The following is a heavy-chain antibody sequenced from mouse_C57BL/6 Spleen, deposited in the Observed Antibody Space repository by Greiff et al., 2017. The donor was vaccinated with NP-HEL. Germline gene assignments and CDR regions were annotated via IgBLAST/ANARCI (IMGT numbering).Heavy chain of an antibody. CDR1: GYTFTSYW. J-gene: IGHJ1*03. CDR2: IDPSDSYT. CDR3: ARWGLLRGYFDV. V-gene: IGHV1-59*01. D-gene: IGHD2-3*01. Sequence: VQLKQPGAELVRPGTSVKLSCKASGYTFTSYWMHWVKQRPGQGLEWIGVIDPSDSYTNYNQKFKGKATLTVDTSSSTAYMQLSSLTSEDSAVYYCARWGLLRGYFDVWGTGTTVTVSS.